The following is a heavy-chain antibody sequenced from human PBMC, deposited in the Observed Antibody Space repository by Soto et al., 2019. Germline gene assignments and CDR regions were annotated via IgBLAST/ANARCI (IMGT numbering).Heavy chain of an antibody. Sequence: SETLSLTCTVSGGSVSSGSYYWSWIRQPPGKGLEWIGYIYYSGSTNYNPSLKSRVTISVDTSKNQFSLRLSSVTAADTAVYYCAREMEITMVRGVAKFFDYWGQGTLVTVSS. J-gene: IGHJ4*02. V-gene: IGHV4-61*01. CDR1: GGSVSSGSYY. D-gene: IGHD3-10*01. CDR2: IYYSGST. CDR3: AREMEITMVRGVAKFFDY.